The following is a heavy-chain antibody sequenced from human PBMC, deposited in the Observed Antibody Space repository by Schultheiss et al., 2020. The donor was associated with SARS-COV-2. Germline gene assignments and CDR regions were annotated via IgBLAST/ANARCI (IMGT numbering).Heavy chain of an antibody. CDR2: IYYSGST. CDR3: AREGRPRGWYSSSSNYYYGMDV. Sequence: SQTLSLTCTVSGGSISSYYWSWIRQPPGKGLEWIGYIYYSGSTYYNPSLKSRVTISVDTSKNQFSLKLSSVTAADTAVYYCAREGRPRGWYSSSSNYYYGMDVWGQGTTVTVSS. J-gene: IGHJ6*02. CDR1: GGSISSYY. V-gene: IGHV4-59*12. D-gene: IGHD6-6*01.